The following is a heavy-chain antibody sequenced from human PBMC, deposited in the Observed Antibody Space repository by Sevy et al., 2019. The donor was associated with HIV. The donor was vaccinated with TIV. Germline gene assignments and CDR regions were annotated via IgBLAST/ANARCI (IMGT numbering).Heavy chain of an antibody. Sequence: GGSLRLSCAVSGFTFSSYGMHWVRQAPGKGLEWVAVVSYDGSHKYYGESVKGRFTISRDNSKNTVSLQMKSLRDEDTAVYYCAKGSRATGSAFDVWGQGTIVTVSS. CDR1: GFTFSSYG. CDR2: VSYDGSHK. D-gene: IGHD2-15*01. V-gene: IGHV3-30*18. CDR3: AKGSRATGSAFDV. J-gene: IGHJ3*01.